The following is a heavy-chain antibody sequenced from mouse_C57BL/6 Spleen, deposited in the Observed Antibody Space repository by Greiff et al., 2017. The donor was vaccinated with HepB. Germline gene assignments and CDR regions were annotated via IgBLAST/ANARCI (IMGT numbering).Heavy chain of an antibody. V-gene: IGHV1-69*01. D-gene: IGHD1-1*01. Sequence: VQLQQSGAELVMPGASVKLSCKASGYTFTSYWMHWVKQRPGQGLEWIGEIDPSDSYTNYNQKFKGKSTLTVDKSSSTAYMQLSSLTSEDSAVHYCARYGSSSPDLYCYAMDYWGQGTSVTVSS. CDR3: ARYGSSSPDLYCYAMDY. CDR2: IDPSDSYT. CDR1: GYTFTSYW. J-gene: IGHJ4*01.